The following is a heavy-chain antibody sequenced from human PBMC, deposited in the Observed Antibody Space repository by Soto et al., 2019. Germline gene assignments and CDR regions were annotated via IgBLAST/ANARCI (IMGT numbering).Heavy chain of an antibody. Sequence: QVQLQQSGPGLVQPSQTLSLTCAISGDSVSSTSTAWSWIRQSPSRGLEWLGRTYYRSNWYTDYAVSVKSRITIIPDTSKNQFSLQLNSVTPEDTAVYYCARGSYYSGWVWGQGTLVTVSS. D-gene: IGHD6-19*01. CDR2: TYYRSNWYT. J-gene: IGHJ4*02. CDR1: GDSVSSTSTA. V-gene: IGHV6-1*01. CDR3: ARGSYYSGWV.